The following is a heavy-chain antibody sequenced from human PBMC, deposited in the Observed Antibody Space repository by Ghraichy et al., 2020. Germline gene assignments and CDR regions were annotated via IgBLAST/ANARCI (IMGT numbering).Heavy chain of an antibody. CDR2: LSGSGGST. D-gene: IGHD3-22*01. CDR1: GFTFRSYA. Sequence: LSLTCAASGFTFRSYAMSWVRQAPGKGLEWVSGLSGSGGSTYYADSVKGRFIISRDNSKSTLYLQMNSLRAEDTAVYYCAKLNYDSSGRYYYYYGMDVGGQGTTVTVSS. CDR3: AKLNYDSSGRYYYYYGMDV. V-gene: IGHV3-23*01. J-gene: IGHJ6*02.